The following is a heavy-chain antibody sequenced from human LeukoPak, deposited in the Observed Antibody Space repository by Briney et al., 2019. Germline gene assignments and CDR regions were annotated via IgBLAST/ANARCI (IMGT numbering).Heavy chain of an antibody. Sequence: PGESLKISCKGSGYSFPTYWIAWVRQMPGKGLEWMGIIYPDESNIRYSPSFQGQVTISAAKSISTAYLQWSSLKASDTAMYYCARPPSRGYSSSFEYWGQGTLVTVSS. J-gene: IGHJ4*02. CDR3: ARPPSRGYSSSFEY. V-gene: IGHV5-51*01. CDR1: GYSFPTYW. D-gene: IGHD2-2*03. CDR2: IYPDESNI.